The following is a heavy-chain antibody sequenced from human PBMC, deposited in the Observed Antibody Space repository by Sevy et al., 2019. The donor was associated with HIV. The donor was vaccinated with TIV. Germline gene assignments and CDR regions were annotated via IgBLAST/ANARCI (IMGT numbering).Heavy chain of an antibody. Sequence: ASVKVSCKVSGYTLTGLSMHWVRQAPGKGLEWMGSFDPEDGETIYQQKFQGRVTLTEDTSTDTAYMELSSLRSEDTAVYYCATTKDYYDSSGYPFDYWGQGTLVTVSS. D-gene: IGHD3-22*01. J-gene: IGHJ4*02. V-gene: IGHV1-24*01. CDR1: GYTLTGLS. CDR3: ATTKDYYDSSGYPFDY. CDR2: FDPEDGET.